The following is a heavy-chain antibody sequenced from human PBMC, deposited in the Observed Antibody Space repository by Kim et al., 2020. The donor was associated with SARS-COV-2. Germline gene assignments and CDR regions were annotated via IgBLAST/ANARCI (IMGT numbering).Heavy chain of an antibody. V-gene: IGHV3-33*01. CDR2: IWYDGSNK. Sequence: GGSLRLSCAASGFTFSSYGMHWVRQAPGKGLEWVAVIWYDGSNKYYADSVKGRFTISRDNSKNTLYLQMNSLRAEDTAVYYCARGYDSSGYYSVEYWGQGTLVTVSS. J-gene: IGHJ4*02. CDR1: GFTFSSYG. CDR3: ARGYDSSGYYSVEY. D-gene: IGHD3-22*01.